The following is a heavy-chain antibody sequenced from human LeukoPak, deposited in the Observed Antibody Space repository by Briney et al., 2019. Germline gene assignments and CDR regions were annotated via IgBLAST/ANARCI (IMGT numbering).Heavy chain of an antibody. CDR1: GFTFSSYW. J-gene: IGHJ4*02. V-gene: IGHV3-30-3*01. CDR3: ARGLNRYFTTVTPLGDY. CDR2: ISYDGNNK. D-gene: IGHD4-17*01. Sequence: PGGSLRLSCAASGFTFSSYWMSWVRQAPGKGLEWVAVISYDGNNKFYADSVKGRFTVSRDNSNNTLYLQMSSLRLDDTAIYYCARGLNRYFTTVTPLGDYWGQGILVTVSS.